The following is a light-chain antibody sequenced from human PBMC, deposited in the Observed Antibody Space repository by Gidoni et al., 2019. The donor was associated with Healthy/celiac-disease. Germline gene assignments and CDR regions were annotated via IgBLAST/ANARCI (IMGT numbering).Light chain of an antibody. V-gene: IGLV1-44*01. J-gene: IGLJ1*01. Sequence: QSVLPQPPSASGTPGQRCTISCSGSSSNIGSNTVNWYQQLPGTAPKLLIYSNNQRPSGVPARFSGSKSGTSASLAISGLQSEDEADYYCAAWDDSLNGRVFGTGTKVTVL. CDR3: AAWDDSLNGRV. CDR1: SSNIGSNT. CDR2: SNN.